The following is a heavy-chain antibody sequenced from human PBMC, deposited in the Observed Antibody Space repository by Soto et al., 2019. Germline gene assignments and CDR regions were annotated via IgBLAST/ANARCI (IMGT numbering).Heavy chain of an antibody. J-gene: IGHJ4*02. Sequence: EVQLLESGGGLVQPGGSLRLSCVASRFTFSSYAMTWVRQAPGKGLEWVSTISGSGGRTYYADSVKGRFTISRDNSKNTLYLKMNSRRAEDTAVYYCAKESQLWSYFDYWGQGTLATVSS. D-gene: IGHD5-18*01. V-gene: IGHV3-23*01. CDR3: AKESQLWSYFDY. CDR2: ISGSGGRT. CDR1: RFTFSSYA.